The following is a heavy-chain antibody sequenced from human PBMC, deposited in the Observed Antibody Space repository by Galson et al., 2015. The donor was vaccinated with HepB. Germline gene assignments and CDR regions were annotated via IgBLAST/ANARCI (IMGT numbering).Heavy chain of an antibody. CDR3: ATDGEGGSYPYDY. D-gene: IGHD1-26*01. Sequence: SVKVSCKVSGYSLTELSMHWVRQAPGKGLEWMGGFDPEDGETIYAQKFQGRVTMTEDTSTDTAYMELSSLRSEDTAVYYCATDGEGGSYPYDYWGQGTLVTVSS. CDR2: FDPEDGET. V-gene: IGHV1-24*01. CDR1: GYSLTELS. J-gene: IGHJ4*02.